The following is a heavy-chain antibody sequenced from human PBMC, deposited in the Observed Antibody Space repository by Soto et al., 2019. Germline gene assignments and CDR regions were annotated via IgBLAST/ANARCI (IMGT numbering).Heavy chain of an antibody. V-gene: IGHV3-30-3*01. CDR2: ISYDGSNK. J-gene: IGHJ6*02. Sequence: PGGSLRLSCAASGFTFSSYAMHWVRQAPGKGLEWVAVISYDGSNKYYADSVEGRFTISRDNSKNTLYLQMNSLRAEDTAVYYCARADCGGDCYWGGHYYYGMDVWGQGTTVTVSS. CDR1: GFTFSSYA. CDR3: ARADCGGDCYWGGHYYYGMDV. D-gene: IGHD2-21*02.